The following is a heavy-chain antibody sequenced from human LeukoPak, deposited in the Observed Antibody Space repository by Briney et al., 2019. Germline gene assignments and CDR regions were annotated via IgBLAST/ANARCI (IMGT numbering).Heavy chain of an antibody. D-gene: IGHD3-22*01. CDR3: ARVDYDSSGYFDF. J-gene: IGHJ4*02. CDR2: IYYSGST. Sequence: SETLALTCTVSGGSISTYYWSWIRQPPGKGLEWIGFIYYSGSTNYNPSLKSRVTISVDTSKNHFSLKLYSVIAADTAVYYCARVDYDSSGYFDFWGQGTLVTVSS. CDR1: GGSISTYY. V-gene: IGHV4-59*01.